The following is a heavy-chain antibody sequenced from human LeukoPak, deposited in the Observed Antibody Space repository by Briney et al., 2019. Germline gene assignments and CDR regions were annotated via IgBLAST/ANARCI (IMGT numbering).Heavy chain of an antibody. J-gene: IGHJ6*03. V-gene: IGHV1-2*02. CDR3: ARGPAAAGINYYYYYMDV. CDR2: IYPNSGGT. CDR1: GYTFTGYY. Sequence: ASVKVSCKASGYTFTGYYMHWVRQAPGQGLEWMGWIYPNSGGTNYAQKFQGRVTMTRDTSISTAYMELSRLRSDDTAVYYCARGPAAAGINYYYYYMDVWGKGTTVTVSS. D-gene: IGHD6-13*01.